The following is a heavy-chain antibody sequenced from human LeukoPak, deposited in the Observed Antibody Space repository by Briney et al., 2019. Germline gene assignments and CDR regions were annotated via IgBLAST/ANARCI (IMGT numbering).Heavy chain of an antibody. CDR1: GFTFGDYP. D-gene: IGHD5-18*01. J-gene: IGHJ4*02. V-gene: IGHV3-49*04. Sequence: GGSLRLSCTGSGFTFGDYPVSWVRQAPGKGLEWVGFIRSKAYGGTTEYAASVKGRFTISRDDSKSIAYLQMNSLKTEDTAVYYCTRDLEGGYSYGYTTFGYRGQGTLVTVSS. CDR3: TRDLEGGYSYGYTTFGY. CDR2: IRSKAYGGTT.